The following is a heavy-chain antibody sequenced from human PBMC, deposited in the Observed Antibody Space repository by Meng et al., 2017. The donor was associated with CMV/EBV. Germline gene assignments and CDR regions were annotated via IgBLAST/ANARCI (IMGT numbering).Heavy chain of an antibody. Sequence: GESLKISCAVSGFTVSSNYMSWVRQAPGKGLEWVSVIYSGGSTYYADSVKGRFTISRDNSKNTLYLQMNSLRAEDTAVYYCARGQEGRYYYYGMDVWGQGTTVTVSS. CDR1: GFTVSSNY. CDR3: ARGQEGRYYYYGMDV. V-gene: IGHV3-53*01. CDR2: IYSGGST. J-gene: IGHJ6*02.